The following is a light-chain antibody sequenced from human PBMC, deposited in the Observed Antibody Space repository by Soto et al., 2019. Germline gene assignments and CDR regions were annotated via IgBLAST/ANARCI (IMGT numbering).Light chain of an antibody. CDR2: DVA. V-gene: IGLV2-14*03. CDR1: SSDVGGSNF. CDR3: VSFTSSTTYV. Sequence: QSVLTQPASVSASPGQSITISCTGTSSDVGGSNFVSWYQQHPGKPPKLIIYDVATRPSEVSNRFSGSKSGSTASLIISRLQTEDEADYYCVSFTSSTTYVFGSGTKVTVL. J-gene: IGLJ1*01.